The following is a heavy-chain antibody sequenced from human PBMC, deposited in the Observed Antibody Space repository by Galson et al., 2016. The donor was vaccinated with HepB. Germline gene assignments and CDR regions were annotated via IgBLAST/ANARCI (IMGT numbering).Heavy chain of an antibody. CDR2: INPNSGGT. J-gene: IGHJ6*02. CDR3: ARDLDNNYVSGLDV. D-gene: IGHD4-11*01. CDR1: GYTFTGYY. V-gene: IGHV1-2*02. Sequence: SVKVSCKASGYTFTGYYMHWVRQAPGQGLEWMGRINPNSGGTNYEQKFQGRVTMTRDMSISTAYMELSRLGSDDTAVYYCARDLDNNYVSGLDVWGQGTTVTVSS.